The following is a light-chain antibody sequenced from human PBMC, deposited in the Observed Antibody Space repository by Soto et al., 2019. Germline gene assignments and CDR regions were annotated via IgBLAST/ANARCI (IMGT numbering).Light chain of an antibody. Sequence: QSALTQPRSVSGSPGQSVTTSCTGTNSDVGAYNYVSWYQQHPGKAPKLMLYDVSRRPSGVPDRFSGSKSGNTASLTISGLQAEDEADYYCISYTGSSTSYVFGSGTKLTVL. V-gene: IGLV2-11*01. CDR1: NSDVGAYNY. CDR2: DVS. CDR3: ISYTGSSTSYV. J-gene: IGLJ1*01.